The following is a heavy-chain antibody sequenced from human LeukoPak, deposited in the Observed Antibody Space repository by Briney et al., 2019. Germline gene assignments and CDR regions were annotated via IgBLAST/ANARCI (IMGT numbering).Heavy chain of an antibody. Sequence: GGSLRLSCAASGFTFSSYSMNWVRQAPGTGLEWVSSISSISSYIYYADSVKGRFTISRDNAKNSLYLQMNSLRVEDTAVYYCARDRHASITMVRGVPDYWGQGTLVTVSS. CDR1: GFTFSSYS. J-gene: IGHJ4*02. CDR3: ARDRHASITMVRGVPDY. V-gene: IGHV3-21*01. D-gene: IGHD3-10*01. CDR2: ISSISSYI.